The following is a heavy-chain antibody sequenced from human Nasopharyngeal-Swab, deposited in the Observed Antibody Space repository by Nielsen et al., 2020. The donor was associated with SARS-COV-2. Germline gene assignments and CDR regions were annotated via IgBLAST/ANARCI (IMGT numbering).Heavy chain of an antibody. CDR3: ALIRGAAGS. CDR2: IKNKVYSHTT. CDR1: GFIVSDYF. V-gene: IGHV3-72*01. D-gene: IGHD6-13*01. Sequence: GGSLRLACAASGFIVSDYFIDWVRQAPGRGREWVGRIKNKVYSHTTEYAASVTGRYTISRDDAKNSAFLQMNSLKIEDTAVYYCALIRGAAGSWGQGTLVTVHS. J-gene: IGHJ5*02.